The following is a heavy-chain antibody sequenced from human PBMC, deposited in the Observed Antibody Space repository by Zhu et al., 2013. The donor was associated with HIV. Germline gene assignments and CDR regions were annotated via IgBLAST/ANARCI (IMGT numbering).Heavy chain of an antibody. Sequence: QVQLQQWGAGLLKPSETLSLTCTVYGGSLTDYYWNWIRQSPGNGLEWIGDINQSGRTTYKSSLKSRVTISVDTSKNQLSLNLTSVTAADTAVYYCVRGRMETVVRGVITDVWGQGSLVTVSS. D-gene: IGHD3-10*01. J-gene: IGHJ4*02. V-gene: IGHV4-34*01. CDR2: INQSGRT. CDR1: GGSLTDYY. CDR3: VRGRMETVVRGVITDV.